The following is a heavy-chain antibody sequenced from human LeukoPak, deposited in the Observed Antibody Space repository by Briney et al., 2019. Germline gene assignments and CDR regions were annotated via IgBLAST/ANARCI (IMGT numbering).Heavy chain of an antibody. Sequence: ASVRVSCTASGYTFTSYGISWVRQAPGQGLEWMGWISAYNGNTNYAQTLKGRVTMTTDTSTSTAYMELRSLRSDDTAVYYCARVCSDGYNYHAYWGQGTLVTVSS. J-gene: IGHJ4*02. D-gene: IGHD5-24*01. CDR3: ARVCSDGYNYHAY. CDR2: ISAYNGNT. CDR1: GYTFTSYG. V-gene: IGHV1-18*01.